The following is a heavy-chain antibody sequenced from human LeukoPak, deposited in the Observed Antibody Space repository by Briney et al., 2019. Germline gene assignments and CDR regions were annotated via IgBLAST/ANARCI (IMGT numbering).Heavy chain of an antibody. Sequence: GASVKVSCKASGYTFTSYAMNWVRQAPGQGLEWMGWINTNTGNPTYAQGFTGRFVFSLDTSVSTAYLQISSLKAEDTAVYYCARDQAYSSSPFVVPPPDAFDIWGQGTMVTVSS. CDR3: ARDQAYSSSPFVVPPPDAFDI. V-gene: IGHV7-4-1*02. D-gene: IGHD6-13*01. J-gene: IGHJ3*02. CDR2: INTNTGNP. CDR1: GYTFTSYA.